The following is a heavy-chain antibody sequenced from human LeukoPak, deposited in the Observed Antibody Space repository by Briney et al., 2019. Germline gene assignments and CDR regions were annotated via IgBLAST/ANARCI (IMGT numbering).Heavy chain of an antibody. D-gene: IGHD5-18*01. CDR1: GFTFSSYA. Sequence: GGSLRLSCAASGFTFSSYAMSWVRQAPGKGLEWVSYISSSSSTIYYADSVKGRFTISRDNAKNSLYLQMNSLRAEDTAVYYCAREEGGYSYGPDAFDIWGQGTVVTVSS. CDR3: AREEGGYSYGPDAFDI. V-gene: IGHV3-48*04. CDR2: ISSSSSTI. J-gene: IGHJ3*02.